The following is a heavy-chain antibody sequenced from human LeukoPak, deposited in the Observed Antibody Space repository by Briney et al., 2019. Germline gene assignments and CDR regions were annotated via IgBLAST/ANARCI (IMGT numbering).Heavy chain of an antibody. V-gene: IGHV3-23*01. J-gene: IGHJ3*02. Sequence: GGSLRLSCAASGFTFSSYAMTWVRQAPGKGLEWVSGISGGGGTTYYAESVKGRFTISRDNSKNTLYLQMNSLRAEDTAVYYCAKDQRIAVLPIDMWGQGTMVTVSS. CDR1: GFTFSSYA. CDR3: AKDQRIAVLPIDM. CDR2: ISGGGGTT. D-gene: IGHD6-13*01.